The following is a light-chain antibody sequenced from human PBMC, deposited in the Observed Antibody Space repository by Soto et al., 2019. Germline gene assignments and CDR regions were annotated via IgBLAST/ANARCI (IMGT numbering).Light chain of an antibody. CDR1: QSISNY. Sequence: DIQMTQSPSSLSASVGDRVTITCRASQSISNYLNWYQQKPGKAPELLIYAASNLQSGVPSRFSGSGSGTDFTLTISSLQPEDFATYYCQQGYSSLRTFGQGTKLEIK. CDR2: AAS. CDR3: QQGYSSLRT. J-gene: IGKJ2*01. V-gene: IGKV1-39*01.